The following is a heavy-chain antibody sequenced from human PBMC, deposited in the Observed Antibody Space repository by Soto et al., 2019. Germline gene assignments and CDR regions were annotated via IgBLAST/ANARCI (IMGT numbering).Heavy chain of an antibody. CDR1: GGTFSSYT. V-gene: IGHV1-69*02. Sequence: QVQLVQSGAEVKKPGSSVKVSCKASGGTFSSYTISWVRQAPGQGLEWMGRIIPILGIANYAQKFQGRVTITADKSTSTAYMELSSLRSEDTAVYYCAADNGGGDCSNFDYWGQGTLVTVSS. D-gene: IGHD2-21*02. CDR3: AADNGGGDCSNFDY. CDR2: IIPILGIA. J-gene: IGHJ4*02.